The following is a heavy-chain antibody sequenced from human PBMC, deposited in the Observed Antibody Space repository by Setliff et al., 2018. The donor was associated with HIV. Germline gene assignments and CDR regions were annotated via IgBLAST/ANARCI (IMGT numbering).Heavy chain of an antibody. Sequence: GGSLRLSCAASGFTFSKYAMSWVRQAPGKGLEWVSAVSGSGESTYDADSVKGRFTISRDNSKNTLYLQMNSLRAEDTAVYYCASEMQWLAFDYWGQGTLVTVSS. CDR2: VSGSGEST. D-gene: IGHD6-19*01. V-gene: IGHV3-23*01. J-gene: IGHJ4*02. CDR1: GFTFSKYA. CDR3: ASEMQWLAFDY.